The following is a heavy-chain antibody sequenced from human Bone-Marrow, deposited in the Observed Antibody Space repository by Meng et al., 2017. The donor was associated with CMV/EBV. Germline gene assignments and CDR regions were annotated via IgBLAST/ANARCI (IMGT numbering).Heavy chain of an antibody. CDR3: ARITQTYYYDSSGYENAFDI. Sequence: SVKVSCKASGGTFSSYAISWVRQAPGQGLEWMGGIIPILGIANYAQKFQGRVTMTRDTSTSTVYMELSSLRSEDTAVYYCARITQTYYYDSSGYENAFDIWGQGTMVTVSS. D-gene: IGHD3-22*01. J-gene: IGHJ3*02. V-gene: IGHV1-69*10. CDR2: IIPILGIA. CDR1: GGTFSSYA.